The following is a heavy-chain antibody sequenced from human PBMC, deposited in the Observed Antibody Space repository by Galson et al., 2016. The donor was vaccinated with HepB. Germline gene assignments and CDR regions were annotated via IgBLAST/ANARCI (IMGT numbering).Heavy chain of an antibody. CDR3: AKLQGWEDAFHI. J-gene: IGHJ3*02. D-gene: IGHD1-26*01. CDR2: IYPGDSET. V-gene: IGHV5-51*01. CDR1: GYTFTSYW. Sequence: QSGAEVKKPGESLKISCKGSGYTFTSYWIGWVRQMPGKGLEWMGIIYPGDSETKYSPSFQGQVTISADKSITTAYLQWSSLKASDTAMYYGAKLQGWEDAFHIWGQGTMVTVSS.